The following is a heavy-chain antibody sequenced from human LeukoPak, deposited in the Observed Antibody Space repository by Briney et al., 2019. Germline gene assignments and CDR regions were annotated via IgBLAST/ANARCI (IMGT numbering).Heavy chain of an antibody. CDR3: ARTNYDFWSGYFHYYYMDV. CDR1: RYTFTGYY. V-gene: IGHV1-2*02. D-gene: IGHD3-3*01. Sequence: SVKVSCKASRYTFTGYYMHWVRQAPGQGLEWMGWINPYSGGTNYAQKFQGRVTMTRDTSISTAYMELSRLRSDDTAVYYCARTNYDFWSGYFHYYYMDVWGKGTTVTVSS. CDR2: INPYSGGT. J-gene: IGHJ6*03.